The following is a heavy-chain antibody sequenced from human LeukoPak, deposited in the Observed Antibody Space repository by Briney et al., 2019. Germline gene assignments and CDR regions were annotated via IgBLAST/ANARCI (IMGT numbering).Heavy chain of an antibody. CDR3: ARDRGLNYFDY. CDR1: GFTFSSYS. J-gene: IGHJ4*02. V-gene: IGHV3-21*01. Sequence: GGSLRLSCAASGFTFSSYSMNWVRQAPGKGLEWVSSISSSSSYIYYADSVKGRFTITRDNAKNSLYLQMNSLRAEDTAVYYCARDRGLNYFDYWGQGTLVTVSS. D-gene: IGHD2-8*01. CDR2: ISSSSSYI.